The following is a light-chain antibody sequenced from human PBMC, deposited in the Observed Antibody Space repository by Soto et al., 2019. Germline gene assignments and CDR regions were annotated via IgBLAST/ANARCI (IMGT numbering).Light chain of an antibody. CDR3: QQYNSYWT. Sequence: DIQMTQSPSSVCASVGDRVTITFRASQGISSWLAWYQQKPGKAPNLLIYDASSLESGVPSRLSGSGSGTEFTLTISSPHPDDFATYYCQQYNSYWTFGQGTKVDIK. CDR2: DAS. CDR1: QGISSW. V-gene: IGKV1-5*01. J-gene: IGKJ1*01.